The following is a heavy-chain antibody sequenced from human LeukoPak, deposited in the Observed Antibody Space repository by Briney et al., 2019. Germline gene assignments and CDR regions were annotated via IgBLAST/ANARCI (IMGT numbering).Heavy chain of an antibody. V-gene: IGHV4-59*08. D-gene: IGHD4-23*01. Sequence: SETLSLTCTVSGGSISSYYWSWIRQPPGKGLEWIGYIYYSGSTNYNPSLKSRVTISVDTSKNQFSLKLSSVTAADTAVYYCARLSSGKGHYFDYWGQGTLVTVSS. J-gene: IGHJ4*02. CDR2: IYYSGST. CDR1: GGSISSYY. CDR3: ARLSSGKGHYFDY.